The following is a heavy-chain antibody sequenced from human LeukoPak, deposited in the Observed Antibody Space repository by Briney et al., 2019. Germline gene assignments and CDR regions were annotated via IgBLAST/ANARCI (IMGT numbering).Heavy chain of an antibody. Sequence: PGGSLRLSCAASGFTFSDYYMSWIRQAPGKGLEWISYISYDSAIKYYADSVRGRFTISRDNAKNSLSLQMHSLRAEDTAVYYCVRDNPRCCGVVPVNIDDFWGQGTLVTVSS. J-gene: IGHJ4*02. CDR1: GFTFSDYY. CDR2: ISYDSAIK. D-gene: IGHD2-15*01. CDR3: VRDNPRCCGVVPVNIDDF. V-gene: IGHV3-11*04.